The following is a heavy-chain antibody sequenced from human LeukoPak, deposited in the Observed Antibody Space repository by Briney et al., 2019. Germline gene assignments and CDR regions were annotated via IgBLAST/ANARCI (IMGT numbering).Heavy chain of an antibody. J-gene: IGHJ5*02. D-gene: IGHD2-2*01. V-gene: IGHV3-23*01. CDR3: AKSPSYCSSTSCYLAWFDP. CDR1: GFTFSSYA. CDR2: ISGSGGST. Sequence: GGSLRLSCAASGFTFSSYAMSWVRQAPGKGLEWVSAISGSGGSTYYADSVKGRFTISRDNSKNTLYLQTNSLRAEDTAVYYCAKSPSYCSSTSCYLAWFDPWGQGTLVTVSS.